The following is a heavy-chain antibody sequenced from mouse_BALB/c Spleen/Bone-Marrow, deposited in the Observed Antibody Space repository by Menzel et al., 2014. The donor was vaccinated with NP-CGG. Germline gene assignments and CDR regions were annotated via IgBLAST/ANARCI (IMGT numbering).Heavy chain of an antibody. D-gene: IGHD1-1*01. CDR3: ARSYGSSPFDY. CDR1: GFNIKDTY. Sequence: EVQLQQSGAELVKPWASVKLSCTASGFNIKDTYMHWVKQRPEQGLEWIGRIDPANGNTKYDPKFQGKATITADTSSNTAYLQLSSLTSEDTAVYYCARSYGSSPFDYWGQGTTLTVSS. CDR2: IDPANGNT. V-gene: IGHV14-3*02. J-gene: IGHJ2*01.